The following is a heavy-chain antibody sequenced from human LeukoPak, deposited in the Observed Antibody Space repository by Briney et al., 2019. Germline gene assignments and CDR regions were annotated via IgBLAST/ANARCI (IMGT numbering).Heavy chain of an antibody. CDR2: INAANGNT. D-gene: IGHD6-19*01. CDR3: ARGAPIRVAVAATFDP. V-gene: IGHV1-3*01. J-gene: IGHJ5*02. CDR1: GFTFTTYT. Sequence: ASVKVSCKTSGFTFTTYTMHWVRQAPGQRLEWMGWINAANGNTQYSQKFQDRVTITRDTSASTAYMELSSLRSEDTAVYYCARGAPIRVAVAATFDPWGQGTLVTVPS.